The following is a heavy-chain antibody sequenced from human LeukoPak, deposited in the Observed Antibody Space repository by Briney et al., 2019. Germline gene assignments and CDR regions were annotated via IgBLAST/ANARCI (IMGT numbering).Heavy chain of an antibody. CDR3: ARDGVVVAATGDFDY. D-gene: IGHD2-15*01. CDR1: GFTFSGYT. V-gene: IGHV3-21*01. CDR2: ISSSSSYI. Sequence: GGSLRLSCAASGFTFSGYTMNWVRQAPGKGLEWVSSISSSSSYICYADSVKGRFTISRDNAKNSLYLQVNSLRAEDTAVYYCARDGVVVAATGDFDYWGQGTLVTVSS. J-gene: IGHJ4*02.